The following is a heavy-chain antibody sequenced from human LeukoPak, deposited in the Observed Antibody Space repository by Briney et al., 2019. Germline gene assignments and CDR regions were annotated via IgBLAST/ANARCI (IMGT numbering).Heavy chain of an antibody. CDR1: GFTFSSFG. CDR3: ARERLYVYGHMDV. D-gene: IGHD5/OR15-5a*01. Sequence: QSGGSLRLSCAASGFTFSSFGIHWVRQAPGKGLEWVAFIPSDGSNKYYADSVKGRFTISRDNSKNTLYLQMSSLRAEDTAVYYCARERLYVYGHMDVWGKGTTVTVSS. V-gene: IGHV3-30*02. J-gene: IGHJ6*03. CDR2: IPSDGSNK.